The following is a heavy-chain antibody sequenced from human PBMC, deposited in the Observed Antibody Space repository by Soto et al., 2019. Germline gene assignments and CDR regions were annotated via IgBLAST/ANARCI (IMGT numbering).Heavy chain of an antibody. CDR1: GGSISSSSYY. CDR2: IYYSGST. V-gene: IGHV4-39*01. Sequence: SETLSLTCTVSGGSISSSSYYWGWIRQPPGKGLEWIGSIYYSGSTYYNPSVKSRVTISVDTSKNQFSLKLSSVTAADTAVYYCTRLPLAYCGGHCYAYYYYGMDVWGQGTTVTVS. J-gene: IGHJ6*02. CDR3: TRLPLAYCGGHCYAYYYYGMDV. D-gene: IGHD2-21*02.